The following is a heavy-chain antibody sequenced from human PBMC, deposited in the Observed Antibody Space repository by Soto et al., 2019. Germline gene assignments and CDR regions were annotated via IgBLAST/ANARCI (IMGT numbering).Heavy chain of an antibody. V-gene: IGHV3-23*01. CDR3: ARGSTDSPTGRRIFDF. CDR2: ITDTVVYA. D-gene: IGHD3-10*01. J-gene: IGHJ4*02. Sequence: GGSLRLSCFASVLIFVSLGISWFLQAPGDGLQWVATITDTVVYAKYADSVRVRFVISRDNSKKTLYLQMTSLTAEDSSMYYCARGSTDSPTGRRIFDFWGRGTLVTVSS. CDR1: VLIFVSLG.